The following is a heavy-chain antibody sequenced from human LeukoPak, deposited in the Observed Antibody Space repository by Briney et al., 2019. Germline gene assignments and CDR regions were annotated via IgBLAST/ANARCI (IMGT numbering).Heavy chain of an antibody. J-gene: IGHJ4*02. Sequence: AASVKVSCKASGYTFTGYYMHWVRQAPGQGLEWMGWINPNSGGTNYAQKFQGRVTMTRDTSISTAYMELSRLRSDDTAVYYCARDRPIVVVPAAVQNFDYWGQGTLVTVSS. V-gene: IGHV1-2*02. CDR3: ARDRPIVVVPAAVQNFDY. CDR1: GYTFTGYY. D-gene: IGHD2-2*01. CDR2: INPNSGGT.